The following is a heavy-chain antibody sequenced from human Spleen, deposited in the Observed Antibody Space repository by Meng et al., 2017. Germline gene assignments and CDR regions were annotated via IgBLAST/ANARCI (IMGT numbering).Heavy chain of an antibody. V-gene: IGHV4-31*01. D-gene: IGHD5-24*01. CDR1: GGAISTSRYY. Sequence: GQLEESSPRLVRPSPTPSLTCTVSGGAISTSRYYWNWSRQRPGQGLEWIGYIFYYGHTYHNSSLKSLVGTSVDTSQNHFFLNLKSVTAAYTAVYYCARGVQHYNLDSWGQGTLVTVSS. CDR3: ARGVQHYNLDS. J-gene: IGHJ4*02. CDR2: IFYYGHT.